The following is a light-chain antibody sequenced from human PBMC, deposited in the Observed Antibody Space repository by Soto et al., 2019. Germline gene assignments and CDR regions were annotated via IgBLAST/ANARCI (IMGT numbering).Light chain of an antibody. CDR1: SSDVGTYNY. V-gene: IGLV2-8*01. Sequence: QSALTQPPSASGSPGQSVTISCTGTSSDVGTYNYVSWYQQYPGKAPKLMIYEVTKRPSGVPDRFSGSKSGNTASLTVSGLQAEDEADYYCSSYAGSNNWVFGGGTQLTVL. J-gene: IGLJ3*02. CDR3: SSYAGSNNWV. CDR2: EVT.